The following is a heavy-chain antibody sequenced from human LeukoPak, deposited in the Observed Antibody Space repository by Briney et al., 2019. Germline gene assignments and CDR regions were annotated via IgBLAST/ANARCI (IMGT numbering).Heavy chain of an antibody. Sequence: PGGSLRLSCAASGFTFSSYAMSWVRQAPGKGLEWVSVIYSGGSTYYADSVKGRFTISRDNSKNTLYLQMNSLRAEDTAVYYCARGTDYYDSSGYYYGGYYFDYWGQGTLVTVSS. V-gene: IGHV3-66*02. CDR2: IYSGGST. CDR1: GFTFSSYA. J-gene: IGHJ4*02. D-gene: IGHD3-22*01. CDR3: ARGTDYYDSSGYYYGGYYFDY.